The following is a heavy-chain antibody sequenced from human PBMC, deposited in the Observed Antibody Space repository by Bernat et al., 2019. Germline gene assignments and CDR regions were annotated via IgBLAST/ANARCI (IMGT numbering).Heavy chain of an antibody. CDR3: ARTQGWLLSY. Sequence: EVQLVESGGGLVQPGGSLRLSCAASGFTFSSYEMNWVRQAPGKGLEWVSYISSSGTTIYYADSVKGRFTISRDNAKNSLYLQMNSLRAEDTAVYYCARTQGWLLSYWGQGTLVTVSS. D-gene: IGHD3-22*01. CDR1: GFTFSSYE. CDR2: ISSSGTTI. J-gene: IGHJ4*02. V-gene: IGHV3-48*03.